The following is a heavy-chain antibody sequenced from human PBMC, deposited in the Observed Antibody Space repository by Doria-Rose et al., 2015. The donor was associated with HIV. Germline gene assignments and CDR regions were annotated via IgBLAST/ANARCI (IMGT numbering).Heavy chain of an antibody. CDR1: GFSFTSYP. CDR2: ISSDGVST. Sequence: EVQLVESGGGLVQPGGSLWLICEASGFSFTSYPIHWVRQSPGKGLEYISGISSDGVSTYYANSVKGRFTISRDNSKNTLYLQMGGLRTEDTALYYCVRGPPGEWLQLRAYWYFDLWGRGTLVAVSS. D-gene: IGHD5-12*01. V-gene: IGHV3-64*01. CDR3: VRGPPGEWLQLRAYWYFDL. J-gene: IGHJ2*01.